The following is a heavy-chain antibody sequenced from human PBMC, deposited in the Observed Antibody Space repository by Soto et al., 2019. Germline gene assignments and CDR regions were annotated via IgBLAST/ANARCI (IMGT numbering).Heavy chain of an antibody. Sequence: KSSETLSLTCAVFGGSFSGYYWSWIRQPPGKGLEWIGEINHSGTTNYNPSLKSRVTISKDTSKNQFSLKLTSVTAADTAVYYCARGSCSGGSCYYPDYWGQGTLVTVSS. CDR1: GGSFSGYY. CDR3: ARGSCSGGSCYYPDY. D-gene: IGHD2-15*01. V-gene: IGHV4-34*01. CDR2: INHSGTT. J-gene: IGHJ4*02.